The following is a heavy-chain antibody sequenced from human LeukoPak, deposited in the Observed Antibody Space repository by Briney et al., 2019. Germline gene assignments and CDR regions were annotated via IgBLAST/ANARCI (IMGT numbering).Heavy chain of an antibody. Sequence: GGPLGLSCGASGITFSSYSLNWVGKAQGKGLGWVSYISSSGSTKYYADSVKGRFTISRDNARNSLYLQMNGLRAEDTAVYFCARGGLSIMGYWGQGTLVTVSS. D-gene: IGHD2/OR15-2a*01. V-gene: IGHV3-48*01. J-gene: IGHJ4*02. CDR2: ISSSGSTK. CDR3: ARGGLSIMGY. CDR1: GITFSSYS.